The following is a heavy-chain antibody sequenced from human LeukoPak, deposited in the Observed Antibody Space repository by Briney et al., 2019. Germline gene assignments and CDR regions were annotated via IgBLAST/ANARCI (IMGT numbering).Heavy chain of an antibody. CDR3: ARETLYGSGSYYGNWFDP. CDR1: GGSISSYY. J-gene: IGHJ5*02. D-gene: IGHD3-10*01. V-gene: IGHV4-59*01. Sequence: SETLSLTCTVSGGSISSYYWSWIRQPPGKGLEWIGYIYYSGSTNYNPSLKSRVTISVDTSKNQFSLKLSSVTAADTAVYYCARETLYGSGSYYGNWFDPWGQGTLVTVSS. CDR2: IYYSGST.